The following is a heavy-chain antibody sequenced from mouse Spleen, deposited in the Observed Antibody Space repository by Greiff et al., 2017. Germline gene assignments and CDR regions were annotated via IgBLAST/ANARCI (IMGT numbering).Heavy chain of an antibody. CDR2: IDPSDSYT. Sequence: QVQLKQPGAELVMPGASVKLSCKASGYTFTSYWMHWVKQRPGQGLEWIGEIDPSDSYTNYNQKFKGKATLTVDKSSSTAYMQLSSLTSEDSAVYYCARSGCADWGQGTLVTVSA. V-gene: IGHV1-69*01. CDR1: GYTFTSYW. CDR3: ARSGCAD. J-gene: IGHJ3*01.